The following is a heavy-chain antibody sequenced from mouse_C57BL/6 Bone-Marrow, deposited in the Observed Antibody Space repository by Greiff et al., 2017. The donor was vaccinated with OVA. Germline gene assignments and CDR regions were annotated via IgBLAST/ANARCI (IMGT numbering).Heavy chain of an antibody. Sequence: VQLQQSGAELVKPGASVKISCKASGYAFSSYWMNWVKQRPGKGLEWIGQIYPGDGDTNYNGKFKGKATLTADKSSSTAYMQLSSLTSEDSAVYFCAREGIYYGNYPFAYWGQGTLVTVSA. V-gene: IGHV1-80*01. D-gene: IGHD2-1*01. CDR2: IYPGDGDT. CDR3: AREGIYYGNYPFAY. CDR1: GYAFSSYW. J-gene: IGHJ3*01.